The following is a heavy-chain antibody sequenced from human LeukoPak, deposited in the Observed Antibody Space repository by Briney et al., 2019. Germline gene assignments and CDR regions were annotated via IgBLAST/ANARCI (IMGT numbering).Heavy chain of an antibody. CDR2: TSPKGAGT. J-gene: IGHJ4*02. CDR3: ARDNYGTLDY. V-gene: IGHV1-2*02. Sequence: ASVKVSCKVSGYTVTDYYIHWVRQAPGQGLEWMGWTSPKGAGTMSAQKFQGRITMTGDTSISTVYMELDRLTFDDTAEYYCARDNYGTLDYWGQGTLVTVSS. CDR1: GYTVTDYY. D-gene: IGHD4-17*01.